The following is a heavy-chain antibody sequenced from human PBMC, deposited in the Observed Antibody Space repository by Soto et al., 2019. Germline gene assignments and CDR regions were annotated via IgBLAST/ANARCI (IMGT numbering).Heavy chain of an antibody. Sequence: GGSLRLSCAASGFPFSSYEMNLVRQAPGKGLEWVSYISSSGSTIYYADSVKGRLTISRDNAKNSLYLQMNSLRAEDTAVYYCARSEYCKGDYWGQGTLVTVSS. CDR1: GFPFSSYE. V-gene: IGHV3-48*03. J-gene: IGHJ4*02. D-gene: IGHD2-15*01. CDR2: ISSSGSTI. CDR3: ARSEYCKGDY.